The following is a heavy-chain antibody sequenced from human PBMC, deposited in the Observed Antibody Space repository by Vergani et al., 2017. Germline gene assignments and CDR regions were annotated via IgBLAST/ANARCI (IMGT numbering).Heavy chain of an antibody. D-gene: IGHD6-13*01. Sequence: QVQLQESGPGLVKPSQTLSLTCTVSGGSISSGSYYWSWFRQPAGKGLEWIGRFYTSGGTSYNPSLKSRVTISVDTSRNQFSLRLSSVTAADTAVYYWARDPLYSTAWPFLLLGLDVLGQGAT. J-gene: IGHJ6*02. CDR3: ARDPLYSTAWPFLLLGLDV. CDR1: GGSISSGSYY. CDR2: FYTSGGT. V-gene: IGHV4-61*02.